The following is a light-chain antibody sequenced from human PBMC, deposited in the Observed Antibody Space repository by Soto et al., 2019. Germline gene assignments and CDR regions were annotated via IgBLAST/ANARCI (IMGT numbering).Light chain of an antibody. CDR2: DVS. CDR3: SSYTRSSTR. V-gene: IGLV2-14*01. J-gene: IGLJ1*01. Sequence: QSVLTQPASVSGSPGQSITISCTGTSSDVGGYNYVSWYQQHPGKAPKLMIYDVSNRPSGVSNRFSGSKSGNTASLTISGLQAEDEADYYCSSYTRSSTRFVTGTKVTVL. CDR1: SSDVGGYNY.